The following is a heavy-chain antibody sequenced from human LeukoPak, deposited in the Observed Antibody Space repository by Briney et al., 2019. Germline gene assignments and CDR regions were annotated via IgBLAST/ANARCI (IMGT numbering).Heavy chain of an antibody. CDR1: GFTFSSYA. D-gene: IGHD3-16*01. J-gene: IGHJ4*02. CDR2: VSDDGDKT. V-gene: IGHV3-23*01. Sequence: PGGSLRLSCAASGFTFSSYAMSWVRQAPGKGLEWVAAVSDDGDKTYYGDSVKGRFTVSRDNSKSTLYLQMSSLRAEDTAVYYCAGRTYYFDYWGQGTLVTVSS. CDR3: AGRTYYFDY.